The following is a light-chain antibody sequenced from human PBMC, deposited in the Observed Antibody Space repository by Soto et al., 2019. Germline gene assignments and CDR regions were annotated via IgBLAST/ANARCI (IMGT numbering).Light chain of an antibody. CDR2: TAS. J-gene: IGKJ1*01. CDR1: RYIRSD. Sequence: IQMTQSPSSLSASVGDRVTITCRASRYIRSDLSWYQQRPGQAPKVLIYTASSLQSGVPSRFSGSGSGTDSTLTISSLQPEDCATYYCLQDYNYPWTFGQGTKVEIK. V-gene: IGKV1-6*01. CDR3: LQDYNYPWT.